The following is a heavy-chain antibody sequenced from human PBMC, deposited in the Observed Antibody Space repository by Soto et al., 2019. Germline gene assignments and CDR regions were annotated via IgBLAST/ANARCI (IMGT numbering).Heavy chain of an antibody. CDR2: INSDGSST. CDR3: ARAYRSSWPLYYYGMDV. J-gene: IGHJ6*02. V-gene: IGHV3-74*01. Sequence: LRLSCAASGFTFSSYWMHWVRQAPGKGLVWVSRINSDGSSTSYADSVKGRFTISRDNAKNTLYLQMNSLRAEDTAVYYCARAYRSSWPLYYYGMDVWGQGTTVTVSS. D-gene: IGHD6-13*01. CDR1: GFTFSSYW.